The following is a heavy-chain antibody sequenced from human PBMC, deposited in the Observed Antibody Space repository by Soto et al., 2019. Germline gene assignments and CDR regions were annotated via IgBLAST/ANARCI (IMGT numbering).Heavy chain of an antibody. V-gene: IGHV3-30-3*01. CDR1: GFTFSSYA. Sequence: TGGSLRLSCAASGFTFSSYAMHWVRQAPGKGLEWVAVISYDGSNKYYADSVKGRFTISRDNSKNTLYLQMNSLRAEDTAVYYCARDRQSGWFDPWGQGTLVTV. CDR2: ISYDGSNK. J-gene: IGHJ5*02. CDR3: ARDRQSGWFDP.